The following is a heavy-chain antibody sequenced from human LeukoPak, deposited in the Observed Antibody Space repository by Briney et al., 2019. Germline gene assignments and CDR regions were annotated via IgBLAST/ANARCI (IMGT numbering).Heavy chain of an antibody. CDR1: GYTFTSYD. CDR3: ARGALIPSSSPRVYRLVRWFDP. CDR2: MNPNSGHT. J-gene: IGHJ5*02. Sequence: ASVKVSRKASGYTFTSYDINWVRHATAQGLEWMGWMNPNSGHTGYAQKFQGRVTMTRNTSISTAYMELSSLRSEDTAVYYCARGALIPSSSPRVYRLVRWFDPWGQGALVTVSS. D-gene: IGHD6-6*01. V-gene: IGHV1-8*01.